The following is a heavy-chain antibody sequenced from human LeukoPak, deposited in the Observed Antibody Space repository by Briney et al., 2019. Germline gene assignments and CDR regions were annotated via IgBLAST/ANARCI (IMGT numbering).Heavy chain of an antibody. CDR1: GFTFSSYA. V-gene: IGHV3-23*01. J-gene: IGHJ6*03. D-gene: IGHD2-2*01. CDR2: ISGSGGST. Sequence: GGSLRLSCAASGFTFSSYAMSWVRQAPGKGLEWVPAISGSGGSTYYADSVKGRFTISRDNSKNTLYLQMNSLRAEDTAVYYCAKRSGYCSSTSCLYYYYMDVWGKGTTVTVSS. CDR3: AKRSGYCSSTSCLYYYYMDV.